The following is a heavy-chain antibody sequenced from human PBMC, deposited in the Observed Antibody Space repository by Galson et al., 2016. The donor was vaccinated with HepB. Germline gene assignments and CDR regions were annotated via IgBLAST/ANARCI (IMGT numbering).Heavy chain of an antibody. D-gene: IGHD3-22*01. CDR1: GDSISGGSYY. V-gene: IGHV4-31*03. J-gene: IGHJ3*01. Sequence: TLSLTCTVSGDSISGGSYYWSWIRQRPGKGLEWIGYIYNSGATYDNPSLKSRLTRSVDTSQNQFSLKLNSVTAADTAVYYCARRQNYYDSSGYAENGFYVWGQGTMVTVSS. CDR2: IYNSGAT. CDR3: ARRQNYYDSSGYAENGFYV.